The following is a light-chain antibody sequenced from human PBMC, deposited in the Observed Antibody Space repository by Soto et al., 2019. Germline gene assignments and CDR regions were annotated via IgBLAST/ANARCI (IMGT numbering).Light chain of an antibody. Sequence: QSVLTQPPSVSGAPGQRVTISCTGSSSNIGAGYDVHWYQQLPGTAPKLLIYGNSNRPSGVPDRFSGSKSGTSASLAITGLQAEDEADYYCQSYDSSLSGYYVFGTGTMLTVL. CDR3: QSYDSSLSGYYV. V-gene: IGLV1-40*01. CDR1: SSNIGAGYD. J-gene: IGLJ1*01. CDR2: GNS.